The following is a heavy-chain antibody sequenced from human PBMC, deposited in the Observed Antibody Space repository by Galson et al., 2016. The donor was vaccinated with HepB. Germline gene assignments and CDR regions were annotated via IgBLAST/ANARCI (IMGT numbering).Heavy chain of an antibody. J-gene: IGHJ5*02. Sequence: TLSLTCTVSGGSISSGDNYWNWFRQPPGKGLEWIGYIFYYERTYYNPSLKSRLTMSVDTSKNQFSLKLSSVTAADTAVYYCARRGWKNYYGSGRDNWFDPWGQGTLVTVSS. D-gene: IGHD3-10*01. CDR1: GGSISSGDNY. CDR2: IFYYERT. CDR3: ARRGWKNYYGSGRDNWFDP. V-gene: IGHV4-30-4*01.